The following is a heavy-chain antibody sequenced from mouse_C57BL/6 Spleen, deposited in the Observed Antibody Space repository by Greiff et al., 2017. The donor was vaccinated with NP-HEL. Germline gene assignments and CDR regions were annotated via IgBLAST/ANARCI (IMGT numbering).Heavy chain of an antibody. J-gene: IGHJ2*01. CDR1: GYTFTSYW. V-gene: IGHV1-59*01. CDR2: IDPSDSYT. Sequence: VQLQQPGAELVRPGTSVKLSCKASGYTFTSYWMHWVKQRPGQGLEWIGVIDPSDSYTNYNQKFKGKATLTVDTSSSTAYMQLSSLTSEDSAVYYCARRAGYSNYGLFDYWGQGTTLTVSS. D-gene: IGHD2-5*01. CDR3: ARRAGYSNYGLFDY.